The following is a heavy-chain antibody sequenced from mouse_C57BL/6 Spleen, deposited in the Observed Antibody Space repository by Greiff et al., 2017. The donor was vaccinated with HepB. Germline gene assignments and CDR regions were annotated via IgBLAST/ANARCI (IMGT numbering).Heavy chain of an antibody. J-gene: IGHJ2*01. V-gene: IGHV3-6*01. CDR2: ISYGGSN. CDR3: ARVTTVVAPFDY. D-gene: IGHD1-1*01. Sequence: EVKLVESGPGLVKPSQSLSLTCSVTGYSITSCYFWNWIQQFPGNKLEWMGYISYGGSNNYNPSLKNRIPITRDTSKNQFFLKLNSVTTEDTATYYCARVTTVVAPFDYWGQGTTLTVSS. CDR1: GYSITSCYF.